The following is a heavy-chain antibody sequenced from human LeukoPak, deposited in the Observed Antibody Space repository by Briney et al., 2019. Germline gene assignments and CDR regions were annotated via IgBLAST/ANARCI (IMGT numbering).Heavy chain of an antibody. Sequence: ASVTVSCKASGYTFTGYYMHWVRQAPGQGLEWMGWINPNSGGTNYAQKFQGRVTMTRDTSISTAYMELSRLRSDDTAVYYCARDAPGWELPRRRHFDYWGQGTLVTVSS. CDR3: ARDAPGWELPRRRHFDY. J-gene: IGHJ4*02. CDR1: GYTFTGYY. V-gene: IGHV1-2*02. D-gene: IGHD1-26*01. CDR2: INPNSGGT.